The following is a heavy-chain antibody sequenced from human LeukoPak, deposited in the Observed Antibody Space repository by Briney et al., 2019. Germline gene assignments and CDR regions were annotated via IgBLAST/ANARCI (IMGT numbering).Heavy chain of an antibody. V-gene: IGHV3-23*01. J-gene: IGHJ4*02. CDR2: ISGSGGST. D-gene: IGHD1-26*01. Sequence: PGRSLRLSCAASGFTFSSYAMSWVRQAPGKGLEWVSAISGSGGSTYYADSVKGRFTISRDNSKNTLYLQMNSLRAEDTAVYYCAKDRNSGSYLEFRLGYYFDYWGQGTLVTVSS. CDR1: GFTFSSYA. CDR3: AKDRNSGSYLEFRLGYYFDY.